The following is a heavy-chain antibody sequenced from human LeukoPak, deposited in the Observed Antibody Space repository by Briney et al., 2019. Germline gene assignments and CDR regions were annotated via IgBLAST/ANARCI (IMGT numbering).Heavy chain of an antibody. CDR1: GGSISSSSYY. CDR3: ARDEAAAGLPDY. Sequence: SETLSLTCTVSGGSISSSSYYWGWIRQPPGKGLEWIGSIYYSGSTYYNPSLKSRVTISVDTSKNQFSLKLSSVTAADTAVYYCARDEAAAGLPDYWGQGTLVTVSS. V-gene: IGHV4-39*07. D-gene: IGHD6-13*01. CDR2: IYYSGST. J-gene: IGHJ4*02.